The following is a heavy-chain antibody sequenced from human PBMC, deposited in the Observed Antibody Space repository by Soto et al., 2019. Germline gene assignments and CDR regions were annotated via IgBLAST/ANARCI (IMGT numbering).Heavy chain of an antibody. J-gene: IGHJ4*02. D-gene: IGHD2-21*01. CDR2: ISLSSGTK. CDR3: ARDHSWVFDH. V-gene: IGHV3-48*02. CDR1: GFTFGSYT. Sequence: EVQLVESGGGLVQPGGSLRLSCAASGFTFGSYTMNWVRQATGKGLEWISYISLSSGTKTYADSVKGRFTISRDTAKNSLYLQMNSLRDEDTAVYYCARDHSWVFDHWGQGILVTVSS.